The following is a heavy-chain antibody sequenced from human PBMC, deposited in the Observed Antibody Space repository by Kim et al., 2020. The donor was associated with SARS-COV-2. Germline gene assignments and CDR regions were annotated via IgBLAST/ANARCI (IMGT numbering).Heavy chain of an antibody. CDR3: VRGRAGQLVRYFDY. CDR2: ISSNGVST. D-gene: IGHD6-13*01. Sequence: GGSLRLSCAASGFSFSSYAMHWVRQALGKGLEHVSAISSNGVSTYYANSVKGRFTISRDNSKNTVYLQMGSLRAEDMAVYYCVRGRAGQLVRYFDYWGQGTLVTVSS. V-gene: IGHV3-64*01. J-gene: IGHJ4*02. CDR1: GFSFSSYA.